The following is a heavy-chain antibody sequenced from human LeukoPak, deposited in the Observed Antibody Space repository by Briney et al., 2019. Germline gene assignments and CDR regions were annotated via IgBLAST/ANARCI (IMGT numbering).Heavy chain of an antibody. D-gene: IGHD6-13*01. CDR2: ISGSGGST. Sequence: GGSLRLSCAASGCTFSSYAMSWVRQAPGKGLEWVSAISGSGGSTYYADSVKGRFTISRDNSKNTLYLQMNSLRAEDTAVYYCAKRKNTYSSSWSDYWGQGTLVTVSS. J-gene: IGHJ4*02. CDR1: GCTFSSYA. CDR3: AKRKNTYSSSWSDY. V-gene: IGHV3-23*01.